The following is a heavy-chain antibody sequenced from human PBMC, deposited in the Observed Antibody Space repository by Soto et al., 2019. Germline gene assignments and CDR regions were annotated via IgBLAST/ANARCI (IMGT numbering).Heavy chain of an antibody. V-gene: IGHV2-26*01. CDR3: ARIRGITGTTGWFDP. Sequence: SGPTLANPTETLTLTCTVSGFSLSNARMGVSWIRQPPGKALEWLAHIFSNDEKSYSTSLKSRLTISKDTSKSQVVLTMTNMDPVDTATYYYARIRGITGTTGWFDPWGQGTLVPVSS. CDR1: GFSLSNARMG. J-gene: IGHJ5*02. CDR2: IFSNDEK. D-gene: IGHD1-7*01.